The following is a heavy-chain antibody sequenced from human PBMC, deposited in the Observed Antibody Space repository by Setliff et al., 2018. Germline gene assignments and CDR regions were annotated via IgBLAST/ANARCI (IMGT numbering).Heavy chain of an antibody. CDR3: AQDTMATLWS. J-gene: IGHJ5*02. V-gene: IGHV3-30*02. CDR2: IHYAGRET. Sequence: GSLRLSCAASGFTFSDYGMHWVRQAPGKGLEWVAFIHYAGRETYFADSVKGRFTISRDNSKNTLYLQMNTLRAEDTAVYFCAQDTMATLWSWGQGTLVTVSS. CDR1: GFTFSDYG. D-gene: IGHD5-12*01.